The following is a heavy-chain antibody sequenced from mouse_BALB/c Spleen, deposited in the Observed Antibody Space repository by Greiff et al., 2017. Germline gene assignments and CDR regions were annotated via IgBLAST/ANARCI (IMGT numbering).Heavy chain of an antibody. CDR2: IDPANGNT. D-gene: IGHD1-2*01. V-gene: IGHV14-3*02. CDR1: GFNIKDTY. J-gene: IGHJ2*01. Sequence: VQLKESGAELVKPGASVKLSFTASGFNIKDTYMHWVKQRPEQGLEWIGRIDPANGNTKYDPKFQGKATITADTSSNTAYLQLSSLTSEDTAVYYCARPRLRFFDYWGQGTTLTVSS. CDR3: ARPRLRFFDY.